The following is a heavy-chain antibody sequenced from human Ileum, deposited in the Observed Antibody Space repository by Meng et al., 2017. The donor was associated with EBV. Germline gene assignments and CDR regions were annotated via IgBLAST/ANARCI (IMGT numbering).Heavy chain of an antibody. CDR3: TNLSF. CDR2: ISYDENIK. J-gene: IGHJ4*02. Sequence: QRQRGESGGGVVPPGTLLTLSGEASGFSFDTFNLHWARQGPGKGLEWVAVISYDENIKFYADSVKGRFTISRDNSKNTLYLQLNSLRPDDTAFYYCTNLSFWGQGTLVTVSS. V-gene: IGHV3-30*18. D-gene: IGHD2/OR15-2a*01. CDR1: GFSFDTFN.